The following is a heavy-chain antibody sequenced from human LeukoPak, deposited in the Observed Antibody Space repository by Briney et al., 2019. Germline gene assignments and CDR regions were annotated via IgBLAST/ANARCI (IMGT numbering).Heavy chain of an antibody. CDR3: ARAVVSVTTGGYFDY. V-gene: IGHV4-34*01. Sequence: GSLRLSCAASGLTFSNAWMSWIRQPPGKGLEWIGEINHSGSTNYNPSLKSRVTISVDTSKNQFSLKLTSVTAADTAVYYCARAVVSVTTGGYFDYWGQGTLVTVSS. J-gene: IGHJ4*02. CDR2: INHSGST. CDR1: GLTFSNAW. D-gene: IGHD4-17*01.